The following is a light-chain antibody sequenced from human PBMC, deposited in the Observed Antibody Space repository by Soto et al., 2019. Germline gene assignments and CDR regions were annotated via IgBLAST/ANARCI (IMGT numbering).Light chain of an antibody. Sequence: QSVLTQPPSASGTPGQRVTISCSGSSSNIGSYYVYWYQQLPGTAPKLLIYRNNQRPSGVPYRFSGSKSGTSASLAISWLRSEDEADYYCAAWYDSLSGPVFGAGTQLTVL. J-gene: IGLJ2*01. CDR1: SSNIGSYY. CDR3: AAWYDSLSGPV. CDR2: RNN. V-gene: IGLV1-47*01.